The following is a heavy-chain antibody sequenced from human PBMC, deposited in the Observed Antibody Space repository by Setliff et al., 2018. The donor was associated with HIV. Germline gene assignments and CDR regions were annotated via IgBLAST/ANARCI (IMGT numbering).Heavy chain of an antibody. CDR1: GGSISSGIYY. Sequence: SETLSLTCTVSGGSISSGIYYWSWIRQPAGKGLEWIGRIYTSGSTKYNPSPESRVTISVDTSKNQFSLKLSSVTAADTAVYYCARSPLYSGYERCYFDYWARERWSPSPQ. CDR3: ARSPLYSGYERCYFDY. CDR2: IYTSGST. D-gene: IGHD5-12*01. J-gene: IGHJ4*02. V-gene: IGHV4-61*02.